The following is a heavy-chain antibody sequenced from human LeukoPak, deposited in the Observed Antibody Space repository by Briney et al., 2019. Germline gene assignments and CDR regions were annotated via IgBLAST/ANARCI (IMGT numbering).Heavy chain of an antibody. J-gene: IGHJ4*02. D-gene: IGHD6-13*01. CDR3: ARHWNFGSSLNFDY. Sequence: SSETLSLTCTVSGGSISSSSYYWGWIRQPPGKGLEWIGSIYYSGSTYYNPSLKSRVTISVDTSKNQFSLKLSSVTAADTAVYYCARHWNFGSSLNFDYWGQGTLVTASS. CDR2: IYYSGST. V-gene: IGHV4-39*01. CDR1: GGSISSSSYY.